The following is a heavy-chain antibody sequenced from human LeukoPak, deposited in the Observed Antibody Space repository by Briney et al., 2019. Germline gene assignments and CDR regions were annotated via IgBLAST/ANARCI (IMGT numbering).Heavy chain of an antibody. J-gene: IGHJ4*02. Sequence: GASVKVSCKASGYTFTGYYMHWVRQAPGQGLEWMGRINPNSGGTNYAQKFQGRVTMTRDTSISTAYMEMSRLRSDDTAVYYCARDRGVVVPAAMGDYWGQGTLVTVSS. V-gene: IGHV1-2*06. CDR3: ARDRGVVVPAAMGDY. CDR2: INPNSGGT. D-gene: IGHD2-2*01. CDR1: GYTFTGYY.